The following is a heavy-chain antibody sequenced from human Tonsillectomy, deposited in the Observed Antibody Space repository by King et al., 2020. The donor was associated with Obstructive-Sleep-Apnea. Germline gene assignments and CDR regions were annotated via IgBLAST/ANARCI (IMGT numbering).Heavy chain of an antibody. CDR1: GFTFSSYA. D-gene: IGHD3-3*01. CDR2: IRGSGVST. J-gene: IGHJ6*02. V-gene: IGHV3-23*04. Sequence: VQLVESGGGLVQPGGSLRLSCAASGFTFSSYAMSWVRQAPGKGLEWVSAIRGSGVSTYYADTVKGRVTISRDNSKNTLYLQMNSLRAEDTAVYYFAKDGAAYYDFWSGYKTYYYYYGMDVWGQGTTVTVSS. CDR3: AKDGAAYYDFWSGYKTYYYYYGMDV.